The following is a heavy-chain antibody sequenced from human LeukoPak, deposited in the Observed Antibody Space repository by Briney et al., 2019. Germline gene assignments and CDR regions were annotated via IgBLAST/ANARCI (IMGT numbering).Heavy chain of an antibody. CDR1: GFTLSSYW. Sequence: PGGSLRLSCAASGFTLSSYWMHWVRQAPGKGLVWVSRINSPGSSTSYADSVKGRFTISRDNAKNTLYLQMNSLRAEDTAVYYCARGGSGIYYPSDYWGQGTLVTVSS. J-gene: IGHJ4*02. D-gene: IGHD3-10*01. V-gene: IGHV3-74*01. CDR3: ARGGSGIYYPSDY. CDR2: INSPGSST.